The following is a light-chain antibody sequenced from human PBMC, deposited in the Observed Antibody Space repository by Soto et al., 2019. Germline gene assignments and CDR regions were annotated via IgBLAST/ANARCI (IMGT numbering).Light chain of an antibody. CDR3: TTWDDSLNGVV. J-gene: IGLJ2*01. Sequence: QSVLTQPPSASGTPGQRVTISCSGGSSNIGSNTVNWYQHFPGTAPKLLIFRDNQRPSGVPDRFSGSTSGTSASLAISGLQSEDEADYYCTTWDDSLNGVVFGGGTKLPVL. CDR1: SSNIGSNT. CDR2: RDN. V-gene: IGLV1-44*01.